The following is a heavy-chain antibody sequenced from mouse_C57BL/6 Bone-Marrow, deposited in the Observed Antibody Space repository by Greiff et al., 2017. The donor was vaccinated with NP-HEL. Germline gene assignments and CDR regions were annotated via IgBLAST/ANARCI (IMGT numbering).Heavy chain of an antibody. D-gene: IGHD2-4*01. CDR2: IYPGDGDT. Sequence: VQLQQSGPELVKPGASVKISCKASGYAFSSSWMNWVKQRPGKGLEWIGRIYPGDGDTNYNGKFKGKATLTADKSSSTAYMQLSSLTSEDSAVYFCAMGDYDYQYYFDYWGQGTTLTVSS. V-gene: IGHV1-82*01. J-gene: IGHJ2*01. CDR1: GYAFSSSW. CDR3: AMGDYDYQYYFDY.